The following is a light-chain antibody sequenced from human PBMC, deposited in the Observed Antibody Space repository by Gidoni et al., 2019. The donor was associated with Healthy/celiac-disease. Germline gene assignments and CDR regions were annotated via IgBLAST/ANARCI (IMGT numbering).Light chain of an antibody. CDR1: SSNIGAGYD. CDR2: GNS. Sequence: QSVLTQPPSVSVAPGQRVTISCTGSSSNIGAGYDVHWYQQLPGTAPKLLIYGNSNRPSGVPDRFSGSKSGTSASLAITGLQAEDEADYYCQSYDSSLSPVVFGGGTKLTVL. J-gene: IGLJ2*01. V-gene: IGLV1-40*01. CDR3: QSYDSSLSPVV.